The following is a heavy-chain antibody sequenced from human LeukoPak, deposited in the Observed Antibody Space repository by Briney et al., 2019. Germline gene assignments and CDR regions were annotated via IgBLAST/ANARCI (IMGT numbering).Heavy chain of an antibody. CDR1: GGSLSGYY. CDR3: ARTRPEQWLSFDY. J-gene: IGHJ4*02. Sequence: SETLSLTCAVYGGSLSGYYWSWIRQSPGKGLEWIGEINHGGSTNYNPSLKGRVTMSVDTSKNHFSLKLSSVTAADTAVYYCARTRPEQWLSFDYWGQGTLVTVSS. D-gene: IGHD6-19*01. V-gene: IGHV4-34*01. CDR2: INHGGST.